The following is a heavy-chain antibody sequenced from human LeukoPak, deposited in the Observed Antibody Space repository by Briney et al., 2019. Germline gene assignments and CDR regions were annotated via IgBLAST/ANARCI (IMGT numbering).Heavy chain of an antibody. V-gene: IGHV1-2*02. CDR1: GGTISLYA. J-gene: IGHJ4*02. D-gene: IGHD5-12*01. CDR2: INPNSGGT. CDR3: ARDLGDSGYDSGDY. Sequence: ASVKVSCKSSGGTISLYAVNWVRQAPGQGLEWMGWINPNSGGTNYAQKFQGRVTMTRDTSISTAYMELSSLRSDDTAVYYCARDLGDSGYDSGDYWGQGTLVTVSS.